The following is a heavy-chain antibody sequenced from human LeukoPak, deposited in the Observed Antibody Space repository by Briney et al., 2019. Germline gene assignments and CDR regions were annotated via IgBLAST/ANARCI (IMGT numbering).Heavy chain of an antibody. CDR2: IHHSGRT. Sequence: SETLSLTCTVSGYSISSDYYWGWIRQPPGKGLEWIGSIHHSGRTYYNPSLKSRVTISVDTSKNQFSLKLSSVTAADTAVYYCARLRIIGVVLDYWGQGTLVTVSS. CDR1: GYSISSDYY. D-gene: IGHD7-27*01. J-gene: IGHJ4*02. CDR3: ARLRIIGVVLDY. V-gene: IGHV4-38-2*02.